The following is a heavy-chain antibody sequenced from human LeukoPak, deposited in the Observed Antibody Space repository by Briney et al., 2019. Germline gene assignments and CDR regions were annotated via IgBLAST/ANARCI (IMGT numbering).Heavy chain of an antibody. CDR2: IYYSGST. CDR3: ARHLPKKQLWPYFDY. D-gene: IGHD5-18*01. Sequence: SETLSLTCTVSGGSISSSSYYWGWIRQPPGKGLEWIGSIYYSGSTYYNPSLKSRVTISVDTSKNQFSLKLSSVTAADTAVYYCARHLPKKQLWPYFDYWGQGTLVTVSS. V-gene: IGHV4-39*01. J-gene: IGHJ4*02. CDR1: GGSISSSSYY.